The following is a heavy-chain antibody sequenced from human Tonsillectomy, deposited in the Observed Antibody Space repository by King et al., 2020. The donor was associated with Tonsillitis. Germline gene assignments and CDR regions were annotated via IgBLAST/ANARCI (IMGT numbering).Heavy chain of an antibody. V-gene: IGHV3-23*04. Sequence: VQLVESGRGLVQPGGSLRLSCAASGFTFSSYVMSWVRQAPGKGLEWVSTISGSGGNTYYADSVKGRFTISRDNSKNTLYLQMNSLRAEDTAVYYCAKVNYDILTHFDYWGQGTLVTVSS. J-gene: IGHJ4*02. CDR1: GFTFSSYV. CDR2: ISGSGGNT. CDR3: AKVNYDILTHFDY. D-gene: IGHD3-9*01.